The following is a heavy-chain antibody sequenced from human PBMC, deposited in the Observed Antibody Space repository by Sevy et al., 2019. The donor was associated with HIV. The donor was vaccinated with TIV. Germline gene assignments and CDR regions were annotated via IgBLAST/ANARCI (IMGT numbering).Heavy chain of an antibody. CDR2: IYHSGRT. J-gene: IGHJ4*02. D-gene: IGHD3-22*01. CDR1: GFSISSGYY. Sequence: SETLSLTCAVSGFSISSGYYWGWIRQPPGKGLEWIGSIYHSGRTYYTPSLRSRVTISVDTSKEQFSLNLNSVIAADTAVYYCARGPNYYDSSDPLYYFDYWGQGALVTVSS. CDR3: ARGPNYYDSSDPLYYFDY. V-gene: IGHV4-38-2*01.